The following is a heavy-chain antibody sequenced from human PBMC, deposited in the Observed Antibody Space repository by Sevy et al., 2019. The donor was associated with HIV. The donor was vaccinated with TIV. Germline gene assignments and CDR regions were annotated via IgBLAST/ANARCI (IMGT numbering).Heavy chain of an antibody. CDR1: GYTFTGYY. CDR2: INPNSGGT. V-gene: IGHV1-2*06. J-gene: IGHJ6*02. CDR3: ATATGGVLRYLDWLSLDYCYGMDV. D-gene: IGHD3-9*01. Sequence: ASVKVSCKASGYTFTGYYMLWVRQAPGQGLEWMGRINPNSGGTNYTQKFQGRLTMTRDTSISTAYMELSRLRSDATAVYYCATATGGVLRYLDWLSLDYCYGMDVWGQGTTVTVSS.